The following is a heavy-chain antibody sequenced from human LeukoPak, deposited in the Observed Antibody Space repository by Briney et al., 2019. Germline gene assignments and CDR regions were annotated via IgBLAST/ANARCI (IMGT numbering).Heavy chain of an antibody. Sequence: SETLSLTCTVSGGSISNGDYYWSWIRQPPGKGLEWIGYIYYSGSTYCNPSLKSRVTISVDTSKNQFSLKLSSVTAADTAVYYCARDYGNYFFDFWGQGTLVTVSS. CDR1: GGSISNGDYY. J-gene: IGHJ4*02. V-gene: IGHV4-30-4*01. CDR3: ARDYGNYFFDF. CDR2: IYYSGST. D-gene: IGHD1-1*01.